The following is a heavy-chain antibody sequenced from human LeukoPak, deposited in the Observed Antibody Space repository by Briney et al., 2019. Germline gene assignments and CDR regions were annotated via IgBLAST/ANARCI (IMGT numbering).Heavy chain of an antibody. D-gene: IGHD5-24*01. J-gene: IGHJ6*03. CDR1: GYTFTGYY. CDR2: INPNSGGT. CDR3: ARPNEMGLGLGFSDYYYYYMDV. Sequence: GASVKVSCKASGYTFTGYYMHWVRQAPGQGLEWMGWINPNSGGTNYAQKFQGRVNMTRDTSISTAYMEMRRLRSDDTAVYYCARPNEMGLGLGFSDYYYYYMDVWGKGTTVTVSS. V-gene: IGHV1-2*02.